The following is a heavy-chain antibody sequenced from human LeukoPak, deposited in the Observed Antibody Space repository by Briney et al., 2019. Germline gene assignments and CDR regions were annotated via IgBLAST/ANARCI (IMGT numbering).Heavy chain of an antibody. Sequence: SETLSLTCTVSGDSISSYFWSWIRQPAGKGLEWLGRIHISGGTNYNPSLRSRVTMSIDTSKNQFSLKLTPVTAADTAVYYCARVHSGYDFAVGTVTYFDYWGQGTLVTVSS. CDR2: IHISGGT. CDR1: GDSISSYF. D-gene: IGHD5-12*01. V-gene: IGHV4-4*07. CDR3: ARVHSGYDFAVGTVTYFDY. J-gene: IGHJ4*02.